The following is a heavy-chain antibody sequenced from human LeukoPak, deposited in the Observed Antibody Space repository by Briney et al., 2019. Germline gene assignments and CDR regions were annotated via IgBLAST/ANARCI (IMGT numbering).Heavy chain of an antibody. CDR3: ARFRSVYYDSSGLNWFDP. J-gene: IGHJ5*02. D-gene: IGHD3-22*01. CDR2: INPNSGGT. Sequence: ASVKVSCKASGYTFTGYYMHWVRQAPGQGLERMGWINPNSGGTNYAQKFQGRVTMTRDTSISTAYMELSRLRSDDTAVYYCARFRSVYYDSSGLNWFDPWGQGTLVTVSS. V-gene: IGHV1-2*02. CDR1: GYTFTGYY.